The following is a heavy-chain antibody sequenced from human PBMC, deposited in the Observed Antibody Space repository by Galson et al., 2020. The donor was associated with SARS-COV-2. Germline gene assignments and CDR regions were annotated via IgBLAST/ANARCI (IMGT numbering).Heavy chain of an antibody. J-gene: IGHJ4*02. V-gene: IGHV4-39*07. Sequence: SETLSLTCTVSGGSISSSSYYWGWIRQPPGKGLEWIGSMYYSGSTYYNQSLKSRVTISIDTSKNHFSLKVTSMTAADTAVYYCAAGYYARGDCWGQGALVTVSS. CDR1: GGSISSSSYY. CDR2: MYYSGST. D-gene: IGHD1-26*01. CDR3: AAGYYARGDC.